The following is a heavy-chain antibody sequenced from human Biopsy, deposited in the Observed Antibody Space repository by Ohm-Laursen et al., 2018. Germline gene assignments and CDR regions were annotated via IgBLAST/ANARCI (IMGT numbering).Heavy chain of an antibody. V-gene: IGHV3-21*06. CDR1: GVTLSGYA. CDR3: ATAAYAPPYFDL. CDR2: ITGGGNYI. D-gene: IGHD4-17*01. Sequence: SLRLSCTAPGVTLSGYAMNWVRQAPGKGLEWVSSITGGGNYINYADSVRGRFTISRDNSKNSVYLVMSSLRAEDTAVYSCATAAYAPPYFDLWGRGTVVTVSS. J-gene: IGHJ4*02.